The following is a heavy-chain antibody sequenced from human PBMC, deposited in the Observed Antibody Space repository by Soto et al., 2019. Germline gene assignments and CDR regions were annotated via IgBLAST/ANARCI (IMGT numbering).Heavy chain of an antibody. Sequence: PGGSLRLSCAASGFTFSSYAMSWVRQAPGKGLEWVSAISGSGGSTYYADSVKGRFTISRDNSKNTLYLQMNSLRAEDTAVYYCAKDRESGSSGIWLLYWGQGTLVTVSS. V-gene: IGHV3-23*01. CDR3: AKDRESGSSGIWLLY. J-gene: IGHJ4*02. D-gene: IGHD1-26*01. CDR2: ISGSGGST. CDR1: GFTFSSYA.